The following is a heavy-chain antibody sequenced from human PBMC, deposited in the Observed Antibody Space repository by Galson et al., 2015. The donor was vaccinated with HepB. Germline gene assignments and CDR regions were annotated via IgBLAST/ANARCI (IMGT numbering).Heavy chain of an antibody. J-gene: IGHJ3*02. CDR1: GFTFSSYS. Sequence: SLRLSCAASGFTFSSYSMNWVRQAPGKGLEWVSSISSSSSYIYYADSVQGRFTISRDNAKNSLYLQMSSLRAEDTAVYYCAKDRGSGYYTFDIWGQGTMVTVSS. V-gene: IGHV3-21*01. CDR3: AKDRGSGYYTFDI. CDR2: ISSSSSYI. D-gene: IGHD3-3*01.